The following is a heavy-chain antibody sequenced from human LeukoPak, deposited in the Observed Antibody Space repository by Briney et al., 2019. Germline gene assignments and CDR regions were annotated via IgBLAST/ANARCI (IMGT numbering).Heavy chain of an antibody. Sequence: GGSLRLSCAASGFTFSSYAMHWVRQAPGKGLEWVAVISYDGSNKYYADSVKGRFTISRDNAKNSLYLQMNSLRAEDTAVYYCARDKHYYDSSGYSDAFDIWGQGTMVTVSS. D-gene: IGHD3-22*01. CDR1: GFTFSSYA. CDR3: ARDKHYYDSSGYSDAFDI. J-gene: IGHJ3*02. CDR2: ISYDGSNK. V-gene: IGHV3-30-3*01.